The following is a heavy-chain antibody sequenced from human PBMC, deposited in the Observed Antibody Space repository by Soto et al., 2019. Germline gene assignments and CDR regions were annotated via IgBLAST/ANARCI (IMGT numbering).Heavy chain of an antibody. V-gene: IGHV1-69*02. Sequence: QVQLVQSGAEVKKPGSSVKVSCKTSGGTFSAYPFNWVRQAPGQGLEWMGRIIPILDITDYSQNFQGRVTITADKLTNTAYMDLTRLRSEDTAMYFCAKGADSSGSESAFDLWGQGTLITVSS. CDR1: GGTFSAYP. J-gene: IGHJ3*01. CDR3: AKGADSSGSESAFDL. CDR2: IIPILDIT. D-gene: IGHD3-22*01.